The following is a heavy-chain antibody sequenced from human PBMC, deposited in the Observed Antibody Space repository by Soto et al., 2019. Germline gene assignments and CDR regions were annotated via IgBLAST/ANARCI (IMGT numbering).Heavy chain of an antibody. CDR2: IWYDGSNK. D-gene: IGHD2-15*01. V-gene: IGHV3-33*01. J-gene: IGHJ4*02. CDR3: ARNXAKYCSGGSCYSTYFDY. Sequence: PGGSLRLSCAASGFTFSSYGMHWVRQAPGKGLEWVAVIWYDGSNKYYADSVKGRFTISRDNSKNTLYLQMSSLRAEDTAVYYCARNXAKYCSGGSCYSTYFDYWGQGTLVTVSS. CDR1: GFTFSSYG.